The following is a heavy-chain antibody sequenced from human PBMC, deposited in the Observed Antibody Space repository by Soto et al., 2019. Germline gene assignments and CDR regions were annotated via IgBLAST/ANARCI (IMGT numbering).Heavy chain of an antibody. D-gene: IGHD5-12*01. Sequence: AASGLTLNPYTISWVRLAPSKGLEWVSAISGGGDSTYYADSVKGRFTISRDNSKNTLYLQINSLRSDDTAVYYCAREGVAPYYYYGMDVWGQGTPVTVSS. J-gene: IGHJ6*02. V-gene: IGHV3-23*01. CDR2: ISGGGDST. CDR3: AREGVAPYYYYGMDV. CDR1: GLTLNPYT.